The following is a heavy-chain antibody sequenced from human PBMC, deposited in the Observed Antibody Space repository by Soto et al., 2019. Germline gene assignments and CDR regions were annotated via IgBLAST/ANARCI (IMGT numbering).Heavy chain of an antibody. CDR2: ISGSADST. CDR3: AKNPGYYYDSTGYHFDY. CDR1: GFTFSSYA. D-gene: IGHD3-22*01. V-gene: IGHV3-23*01. J-gene: IGHJ4*02. Sequence: PGGSLRLSCAASGFTFSSYAMSWVRQAPGKGLEWVSTISGSADSTYYADSVKGRSTISRDNSKNTLYLQMSSLRAEDTAVYYCAKNPGYYYDSTGYHFDYWGQGTLVTVSS.